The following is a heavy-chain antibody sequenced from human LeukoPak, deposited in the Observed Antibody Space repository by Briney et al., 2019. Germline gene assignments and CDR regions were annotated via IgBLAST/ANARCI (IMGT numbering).Heavy chain of an antibody. CDR2: IRYHGRDK. CDR1: GFTFSSYG. J-gene: IGHJ4*02. V-gene: IGHV3-30*02. Sequence: GGSLRLSCAASGFTFSSYGMHWVRQAPGKGLEWVAFIRYHGRDKYYGDSVKGRFTISRDSSRNTLYLQMDSLRGEDTAVYYCANSPYGDWSFDFWGQGTLVTVSS. D-gene: IGHD4-17*01. CDR3: ANSPYGDWSFDF.